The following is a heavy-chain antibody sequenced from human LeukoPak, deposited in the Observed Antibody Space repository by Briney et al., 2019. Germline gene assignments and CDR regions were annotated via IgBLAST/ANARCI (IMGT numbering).Heavy chain of an antibody. Sequence: PSETLSLTCTVSAGSVNSYYWSWIRQPPGKGLEWIGYIYYSGSTNYNPSLKSRVTISVDTSKNQFSLKPSSVTAADTAVYYCVGWYDESRLYWGQGALVTVSS. CDR1: AGSVNSYY. CDR2: IYYSGST. J-gene: IGHJ4*02. D-gene: IGHD2-15*01. V-gene: IGHV4-59*02. CDR3: VGWYDESRLY.